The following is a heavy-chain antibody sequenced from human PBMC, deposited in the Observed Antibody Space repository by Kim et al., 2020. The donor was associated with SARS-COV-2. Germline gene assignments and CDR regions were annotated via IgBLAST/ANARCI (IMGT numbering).Heavy chain of an antibody. CDR1: GFTFSSYG. D-gene: IGHD3-10*01. CDR2: IWYDGSNK. CDR3: ARDGSGSYYGYYYYYGMDV. V-gene: IGHV3-33*01. Sequence: GGSLRLSCAASGFTFSSYGMHWVRQAPGKGLEWVAVIWYDGSNKYYADSVKGRFTISRDNSKNTLYLQMNSLRAEDTAVYYCARDGSGSYYGYYYYYGMDVWGQGTTVTVSS. J-gene: IGHJ6*02.